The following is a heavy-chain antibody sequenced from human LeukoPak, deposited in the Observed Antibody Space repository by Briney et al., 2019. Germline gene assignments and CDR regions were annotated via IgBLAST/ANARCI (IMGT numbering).Heavy chain of an antibody. V-gene: IGHV3-30*02. J-gene: IGHJ3*02. CDR3: ARDRDVDYGNDGFDI. Sequence: PGGSLRLSCAAPGFTFGSYGMHWVRQAPGKGLEWVTFIRSDGSNKYCADSVRGRFTISRDNAKNSLYLQMNSLGAEDTAVYHCARDRDVDYGNDGFDIWGQGTTVTVSS. D-gene: IGHD4/OR15-4a*01. CDR1: GFTFGSYG. CDR2: IRSDGSNK.